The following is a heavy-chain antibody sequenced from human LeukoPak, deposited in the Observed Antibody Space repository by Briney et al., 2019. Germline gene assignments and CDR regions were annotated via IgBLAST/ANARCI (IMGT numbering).Heavy chain of an antibody. CDR1: GGTFNTSS. V-gene: IGHV1-69*02. Sequence: SVKVSCKASGGTFNTSSISWVRQAPGHGLEWMGRIIPILGVATYPQNFQGRVTLTADKSTSTVYMELNSLRSGDTAVYYCASPEGHYYGSGSYYIVWGQGTLVTVSS. CDR2: IIPILGVA. D-gene: IGHD3-10*01. J-gene: IGHJ4*02. CDR3: ASPEGHYYGSGSYYIV.